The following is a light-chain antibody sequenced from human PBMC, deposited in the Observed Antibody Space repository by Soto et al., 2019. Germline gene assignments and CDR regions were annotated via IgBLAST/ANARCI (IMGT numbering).Light chain of an antibody. CDR2: EHD. J-gene: IGLJ3*02. CDR1: SGNIANNY. V-gene: IGLV6-57*03. Sequence: NFMLTQPHSVSESPGKTVTISCTRSSGNIANNYVQWYQLRPGSAPTTVIYEHDQRPSGVTDRFSGSIDISSNSASLTISGLKTEDEADYYCQSSDSSNHWVFGGGTKLTVL. CDR3: QSSDSSNHWV.